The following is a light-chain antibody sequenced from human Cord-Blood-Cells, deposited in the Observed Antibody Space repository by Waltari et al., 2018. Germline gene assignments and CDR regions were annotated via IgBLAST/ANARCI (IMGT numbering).Light chain of an antibody. Sequence: EIVLTQSPGTLSLSPGERATLSCRASQSVSSSYLAWYQQKPGQAPSLLIYGAFSRATGIPDRFSGSGSGTDFTLTISRLEPEDFAVYYCQQYGSSPPYTFGQGTKLEIK. CDR3: QQYGSSPPYT. J-gene: IGKJ2*01. CDR2: GAF. V-gene: IGKV3-20*01. CDR1: QSVSSSY.